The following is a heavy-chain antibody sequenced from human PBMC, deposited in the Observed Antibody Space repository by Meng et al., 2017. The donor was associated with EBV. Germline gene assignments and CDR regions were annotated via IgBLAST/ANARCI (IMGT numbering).Heavy chain of an antibody. CDR2: IYWDDDK. J-gene: IGHJ5*02. V-gene: IGHV2-5*02. CDR1: GFSLSTSGVG. Sequence: TLTDSGPTLVKPTQTLTLTCTFSGFSLSTSGVGVGWIRQPPGKALEWLALIYWDDDKRYSPSLKSRLTITKDTSKNQVVLTMTNMDPVDTATYYCAHRRDEYSSSWYGWFDPWGQGTLVTVSS. D-gene: IGHD6-13*01. CDR3: AHRRDEYSSSWYGWFDP.